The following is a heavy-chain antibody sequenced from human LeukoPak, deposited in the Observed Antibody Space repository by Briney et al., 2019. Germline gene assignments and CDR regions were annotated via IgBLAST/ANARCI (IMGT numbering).Heavy chain of an antibody. J-gene: IGHJ5*02. CDR1: GGTFSSYA. V-gene: IGHV1-69*04. CDR2: IIPILGIA. Sequence: ASVKVSCKASGGTFSSYAISWVRQAPGQGLEWMGRIIPILGIANYAQKFQGRVTITADKSTSTAYMELSSLRSEDTAVYYCAGEYSSSWYGANWFDPWGRGTLVTVSS. D-gene: IGHD6-13*01. CDR3: AGEYSSSWYGANWFDP.